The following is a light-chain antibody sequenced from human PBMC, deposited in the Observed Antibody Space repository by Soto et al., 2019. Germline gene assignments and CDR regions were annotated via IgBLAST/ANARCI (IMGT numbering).Light chain of an antibody. CDR2: EVS. J-gene: IGLJ1*01. V-gene: IGLV2-14*01. Sequence: QSVLTRPASVSGSPGQSITISCTGTSSDVGDYNSVSWYQQHPGKAPKLMIYEVSDRPLGVSNRFSGSKSGNTASLTISGLQAEDEAEYYCSSYTNINTRACVFGTGTKVTVL. CDR3: SSYTNINTRACV. CDR1: SSDVGDYNS.